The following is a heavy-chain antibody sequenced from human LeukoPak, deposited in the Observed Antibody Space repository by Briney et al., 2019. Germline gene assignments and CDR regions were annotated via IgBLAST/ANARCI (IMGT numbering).Heavy chain of an antibody. V-gene: IGHV3-7*01. Sequence: GGSLRLSCAASGFTFSSYWMSWVRQAPGKALEWVANIKQDGSERNYVDSVKGRFTISRDNARNSLYLQMNSLRAEDTAVYYCAREIEDITIFGVVIIGWFDPWGQGTLVTVSS. D-gene: IGHD3-3*01. CDR2: IKQDGSER. CDR1: GFTFSSYW. J-gene: IGHJ5*02. CDR3: AREIEDITIFGVVIIGWFDP.